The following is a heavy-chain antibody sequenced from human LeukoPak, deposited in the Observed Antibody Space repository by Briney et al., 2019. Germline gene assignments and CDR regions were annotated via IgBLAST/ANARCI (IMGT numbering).Heavy chain of an antibody. D-gene: IGHD5-12*01. CDR1: GGSISSGRNY. CDR2: IYIFSGST. J-gene: IGHJ4*02. CDR3: ARGGYVPTH. Sequence: SETLSLTCTVSGGSISSGRNYWTWIRQPAGKGLEWIGRIYIFSGSTNYNPSLKSRVTISVDTSKNQFSLKLTSVTAADTAVYYCARGGYVPTHWGQGTLVTVSS. V-gene: IGHV4-61*02.